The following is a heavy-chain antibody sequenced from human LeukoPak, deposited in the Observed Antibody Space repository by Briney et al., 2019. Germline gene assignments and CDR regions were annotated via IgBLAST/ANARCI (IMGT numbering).Heavy chain of an antibody. V-gene: IGHV3-21*01. D-gene: IGHD5-18*01. Sequence: GGSLRLSCAASGFTFSSYSMNWVRQAPGKGLEWVSSISSSSSYIYYADSVKGRFTISRDNAKNSLYLQMNSLRAEDTAVYYCAREGIVDTALDYWGQGTLVTVSS. CDR3: AREGIVDTALDY. J-gene: IGHJ4*02. CDR2: ISSSSSYI. CDR1: GFTFSSYS.